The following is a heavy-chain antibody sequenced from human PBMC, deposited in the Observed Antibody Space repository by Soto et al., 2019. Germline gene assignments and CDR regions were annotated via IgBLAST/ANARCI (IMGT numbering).Heavy chain of an antibody. D-gene: IGHD6-6*01. J-gene: IGHJ5*02. CDR3: ARHRGRSSSSSGFDP. CDR2: ISAYNGNT. CDR1: GYTFTSYG. V-gene: IGHV1-18*04. Sequence: ASVKVSCKASGYTFTSYGISWVRQAPGQGLEWMGWISAYNGNTNYAQKLQGRVTMTTDTSTSTAYMELRSLRSDDTAVYYCARHRGRSSSSSGFDPWGQGTLVTVSP.